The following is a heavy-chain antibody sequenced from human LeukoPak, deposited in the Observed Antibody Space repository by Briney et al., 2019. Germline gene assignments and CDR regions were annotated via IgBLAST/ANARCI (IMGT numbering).Heavy chain of an antibody. CDR2: IYTSGST. J-gene: IGHJ5*02. D-gene: IGHD2-2*01. CDR3: AGDIVVVPAAPTNWFDP. V-gene: IGHV4-4*07. CDR1: GGSISSYY. Sequence: SSETLSLTCTVSGGSISSYYWSWLRQPAGKGLEWIGRIYTSGSTNYNPSLKSRVTISVDTSKNQFSLKLSSVTAADTAVYYCAGDIVVVPAAPTNWFDPWGQGTLVTVSS.